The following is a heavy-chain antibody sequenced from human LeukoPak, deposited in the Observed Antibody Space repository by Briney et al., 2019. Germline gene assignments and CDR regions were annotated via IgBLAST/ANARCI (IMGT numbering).Heavy chain of an antibody. CDR1: GFTFSNYW. D-gene: IGHD6-13*01. J-gene: IGHJ6*03. Sequence: PGGSLRLSCAASGFTFSNYWMTWVRQAPGKGLEWVANIKQDGSDKYYVDSVKGRFTISRDNAKNSLYLQMNSLRAEDTAVYYCAKDRYSSSWYGPLYYYMDVWGKGTMVTVSS. CDR3: AKDRYSSSWYGPLYYYMDV. V-gene: IGHV3-7*01. CDR2: IKQDGSDK.